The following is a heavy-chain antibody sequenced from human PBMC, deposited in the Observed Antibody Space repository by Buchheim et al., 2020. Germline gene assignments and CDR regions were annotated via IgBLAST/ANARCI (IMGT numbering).Heavy chain of an antibody. J-gene: IGHJ6*03. CDR1: GFTFSSYW. D-gene: IGHD2-15*01. CDR2: IKQDGSEK. V-gene: IGHV3-7*04. CDR3: ARFLQGGTYYYYYYMDV. Sequence: EVQLVESGGGLVQPGGSLRLSCAASGFTFSSYWMSWVRQAPGKGLEWVANIKQDGSEKYYVDSVKGRFTISRDNAKNSLYLRMNSLRAEDTAVYYCARFLQGGTYYYYYYMDVWGKGTT.